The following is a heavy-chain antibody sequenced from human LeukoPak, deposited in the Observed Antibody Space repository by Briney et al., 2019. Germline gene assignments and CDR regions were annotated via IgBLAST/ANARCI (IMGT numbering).Heavy chain of an antibody. V-gene: IGHV1-46*01. J-gene: IGHJ6*02. CDR1: GYTFTSYY. CDR3: ARDLYYDFWSGYSDYYYGMDV. D-gene: IGHD3-3*01. Sequence: GASVKVSCKASGYTFTSYYMHWVRQAPGQGLEWMGIINPSGGSTSYAQKFQGRVTMTRDTSISTAYMELSRLRSDDTAVYYCARDLYYDFWSGYSDYYYGMDVWGQGTTVTVSS. CDR2: INPSGGST.